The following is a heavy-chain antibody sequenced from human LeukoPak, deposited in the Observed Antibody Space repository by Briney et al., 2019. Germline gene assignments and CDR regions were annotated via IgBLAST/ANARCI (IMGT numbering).Heavy chain of an antibody. CDR3: AYSNNLNY. CDR2: IKYDGSEK. Sequence: RSLRLSCAASRLSFSGQWMNWVRQAPGQGPEWVAHIKYDGSEKYYADSVKGRFTISREDAKNSLSLQMDNVRAEDTAVYYCAYSNNLNYWGQGTLVTVSS. V-gene: IGHV3-7*01. CDR1: RLSFSGQW. D-gene: IGHD1-20*01. J-gene: IGHJ4*02.